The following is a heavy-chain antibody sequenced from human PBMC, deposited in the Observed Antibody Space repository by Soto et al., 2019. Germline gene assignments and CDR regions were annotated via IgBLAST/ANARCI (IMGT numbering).Heavy chain of an antibody. Sequence: QVQLVQSGAEVKKPGASVKVSCKASGYTFTGYYMHWVRQAPGQGLEWMGWINPNSGGTNYAQKFQGWVNMTRDTSISTAYMELSRLRSDDTAVYYCARELPPSRNYYYYYGMDVWGQGTTVTVSS. CDR1: GYTFTGYY. V-gene: IGHV1-2*04. CDR2: INPNSGGT. CDR3: ARELPPSRNYYYYYGMDV. J-gene: IGHJ6*02. D-gene: IGHD2-2*01.